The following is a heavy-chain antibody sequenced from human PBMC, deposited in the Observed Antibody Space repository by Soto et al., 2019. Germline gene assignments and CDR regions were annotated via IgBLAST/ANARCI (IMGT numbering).Heavy chain of an antibody. J-gene: IGHJ5*02. CDR3: ARDPTREGAAMFDL. V-gene: IGHV1-18*01. D-gene: IGHD1-26*01. CDR2: ISAYNGNI. CDR1: GYTFSNYG. Sequence: GALVKVSCKASGYTFSNYGISWVRQAPGQGLEWMGWISAYNGNIKFAQKVQGRVTMTTDTFTSTAYMELRSLRSDDTAVYYCARDPTREGAAMFDLWGKGTLVTVSS.